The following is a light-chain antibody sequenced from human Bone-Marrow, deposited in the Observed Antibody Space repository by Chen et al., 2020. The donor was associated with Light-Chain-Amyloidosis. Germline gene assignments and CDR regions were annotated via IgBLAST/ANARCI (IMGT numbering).Light chain of an antibody. Sequence: DIQLTQSPSSLSASVGDRVTITCRASQGIINNLAWYQQRPGKVPKLLIYAASTLQSGVPSRFGGSGSGADFTLTISSLQPEDVATYYCQKYDSAPLTFGGWTKVESK. CDR2: AAS. V-gene: IGKV1-27*01. CDR1: QGIINN. J-gene: IGKJ4*01. CDR3: QKYDSAPLT.